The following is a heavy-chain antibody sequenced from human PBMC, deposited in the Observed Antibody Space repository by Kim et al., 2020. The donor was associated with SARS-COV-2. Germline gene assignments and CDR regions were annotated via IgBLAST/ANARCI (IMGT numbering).Heavy chain of an antibody. D-gene: IGHD6-19*01. CDR3: ARGGQIAVAVTYYFDY. Sequence: SETLSLTCTVSGGSISSSSYYWGWIRQPPGKGLEWIGSIYYSGSTYYNPSLKSRVTISVDTSKNQFSLKLSSVTAADTAVYYCARGGQIAVAVTYYFDYWGQGTLVTVSS. CDR1: GGSISSSSYY. V-gene: IGHV4-39*01. CDR2: IYYSGST. J-gene: IGHJ4*02.